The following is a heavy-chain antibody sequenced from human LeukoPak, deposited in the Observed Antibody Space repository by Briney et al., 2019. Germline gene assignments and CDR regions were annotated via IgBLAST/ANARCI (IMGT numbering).Heavy chain of an antibody. Sequence: GGSLRLSCAASGFTFSDAWMSWVRQAPGKGLEWVGRIKRKTDAGTTDYAAPVKGRFTISRDDSKNTLYLQMNSLKTEDTAVYYCTTDLPQRWLQTLLDYWGQGTLVTVSS. V-gene: IGHV3-15*01. CDR2: IKRKTDAGTT. CDR1: GFTFSDAW. D-gene: IGHD5-24*01. J-gene: IGHJ4*02. CDR3: TTDLPQRWLQTLLDY.